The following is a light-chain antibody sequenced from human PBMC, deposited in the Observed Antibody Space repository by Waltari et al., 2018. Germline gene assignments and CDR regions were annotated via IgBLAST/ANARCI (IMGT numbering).Light chain of an antibody. V-gene: IGKV1-5*03. J-gene: IGKJ1*01. CDR2: KAS. Sequence: DIQMTQSPSTLSASVGDRVTITCRANQSISTWLAWYQQKPGKAPKLLIYKASSLESGVPSRFSGSGSGTEFTLTISSLQPDDFATYYCQQYDSSRTFGQGTKVEIK. CDR3: QQYDSSRT. CDR1: QSISTW.